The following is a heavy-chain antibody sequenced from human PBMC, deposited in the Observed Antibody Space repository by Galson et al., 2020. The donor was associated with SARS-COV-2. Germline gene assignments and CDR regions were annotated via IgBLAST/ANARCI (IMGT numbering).Heavy chain of an antibody. J-gene: IGHJ6*02. CDR2: ISAYNGNT. D-gene: IGHD3-10*01. Sequence: ASVKVSCKASGYTFTSYGISWVRQAPGQGLEWMGWISAYNGNTNYAQKLQGRVTMTTDTSTSTAYMELRSLRSDDTAVYYCASPLARQQGLWFGDIYYYYGMDVWGQGTMVTVS. CDR1: GYTFTSYG. CDR3: ASPLARQQGLWFGDIYYYYGMDV. V-gene: IGHV1-18*01.